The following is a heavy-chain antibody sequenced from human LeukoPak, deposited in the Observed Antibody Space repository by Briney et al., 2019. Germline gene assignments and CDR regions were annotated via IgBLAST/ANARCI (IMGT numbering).Heavy chain of an antibody. CDR2: IQQSGGAT. Sequence: PGWSLRLSCAASGFTFSSYWMTWVRQAPGRGLGWVAIIQQSGGATHYVDSVKGRFTISRDNAKSSLYLQVSSLRVEDTAVYYCARDAYASESHDYWGQGTLVTVSS. CDR1: GFTFSSYW. D-gene: IGHD3-10*01. CDR3: ARDAYASESHDY. V-gene: IGHV3-7*04. J-gene: IGHJ4*02.